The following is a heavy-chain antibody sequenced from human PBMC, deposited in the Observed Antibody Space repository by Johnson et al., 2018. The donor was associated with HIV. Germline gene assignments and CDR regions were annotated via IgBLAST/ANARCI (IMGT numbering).Heavy chain of an antibody. CDR2: ISYDGSNK. CDR3: AKLVGASDACDI. CDR1: GFTFRSYG. Sequence: QVQLVESGGGVVQPGRSLRLSCAASGFTFRSYGMHWVRQAPGKGLEWVAVISYDGSNKYYADSVKGRFTISRDNSKNTLYLQMNSLRAEDTAVYYCAKLVGASDACDIWGQGTMVTVSS. J-gene: IGHJ3*02. V-gene: IGHV3-30*18. D-gene: IGHD1-26*01.